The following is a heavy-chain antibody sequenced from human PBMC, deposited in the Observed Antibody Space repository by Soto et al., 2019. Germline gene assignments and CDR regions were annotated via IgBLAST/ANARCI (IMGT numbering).Heavy chain of an antibody. CDR1: GYTFTSYG. J-gene: IGHJ6*02. V-gene: IGHV1-18*01. CDR2: ISAYNGNT. Sequence: ASVKVSCKASGYTFTSYGISWVRQAPGQGLEWMGWISAYNGNTNYAQKLQGRVTMTTDTSTSTAYMELRSLRSDDTAVYYCARDVPYYGHYAMDVWGQGTTVTVSS. CDR3: ARDVPYYGHYAMDV.